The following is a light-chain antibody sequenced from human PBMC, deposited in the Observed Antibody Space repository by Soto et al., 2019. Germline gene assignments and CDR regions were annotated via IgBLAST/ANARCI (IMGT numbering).Light chain of an antibody. V-gene: IGLV2-14*03. J-gene: IGLJ1*01. CDR1: SSDVGRYNA. CDR3: SSYTVSGSYV. CDR2: DVS. Sequence: QSVLTQPASVSGSPGQSITISSSGTSSDVGRYNAVSWYQQQPGKIPQLMNYDVSIWPSGIFGRFSASKSGNMASLTISGLQAEDEADYYCSSYTVSGSYVFGTGTKVTVL.